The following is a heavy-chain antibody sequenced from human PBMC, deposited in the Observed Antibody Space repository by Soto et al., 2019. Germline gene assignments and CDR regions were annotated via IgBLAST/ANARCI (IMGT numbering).Heavy chain of an antibody. V-gene: IGHV3-23*01. D-gene: IGHD3-3*01. CDR3: AKRCCGSVLPQVDVWSGYWGASDFDGMDV. CDR2: ISGSGGST. J-gene: IGHJ6*02. Sequence: PGGSLRLSCAASGFTFSSYAMSWVRQAPGKGLEWVSAISGSGGSTYYADSVKGRFTISRDNSKNTLYLQMNSLRAEDTAVYYCAKRCCGSVLPQVDVWSGYWGASDFDGMDVWGQGTTVTVSS. CDR1: GFTFSSYA.